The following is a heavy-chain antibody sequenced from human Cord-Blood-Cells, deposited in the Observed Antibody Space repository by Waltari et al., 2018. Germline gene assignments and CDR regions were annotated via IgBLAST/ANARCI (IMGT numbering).Heavy chain of an antibody. Sequence: QLQLQESGPGLVKPSETLSLTCTAPGGSISSSSYYWGWIRQPPGKGLEWIGSIYYSGSTYYNPSLKSRVTISVDTSKNQFSLKLSSVTAADTAVYYCARGVPSCYDYWGQGTLVTVSS. CDR1: GGSISSSSYY. J-gene: IGHJ4*02. D-gene: IGHD2-2*01. CDR2: IYYSGST. V-gene: IGHV4-39*01. CDR3: ARGVPSCYDY.